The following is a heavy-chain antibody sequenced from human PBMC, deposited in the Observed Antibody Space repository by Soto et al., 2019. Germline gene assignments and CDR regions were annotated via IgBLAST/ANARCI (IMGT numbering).Heavy chain of an antibody. D-gene: IGHD7-27*01. Sequence: SETLSLTCAVYGGSFSGYYWSWIRQPPGKGLEWIGEINHSGSTNYNPSLKSRVTISVDTSKNQFSLKLSSVTAADTAVYYCARGSSSPFFASWGNAFDIWGQGTMVTVS. V-gene: IGHV4-34*01. CDR2: INHSGST. J-gene: IGHJ3*02. CDR1: GGSFSGYY. CDR3: ARGSSSPFFASWGNAFDI.